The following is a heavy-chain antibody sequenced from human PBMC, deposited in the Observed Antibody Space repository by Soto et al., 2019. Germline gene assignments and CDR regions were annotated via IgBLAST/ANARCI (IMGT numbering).Heavy chain of an antibody. J-gene: IGHJ4*02. D-gene: IGHD4-17*01. CDR1: GGTFSSYT. CDR3: ARDPPYGDYDGATIIDFDY. Sequence: QVQLVQSGAEVKKPGSSVKVSCTASGGTFSSYTISWVRQAPGQGLEWMGRIIPILGIANYAQKFQGRVTITADKSTSTAYMELSSLRSEDTAVYYCARDPPYGDYDGATIIDFDYWGQGTLVTVSS. V-gene: IGHV1-69*08. CDR2: IIPILGIA.